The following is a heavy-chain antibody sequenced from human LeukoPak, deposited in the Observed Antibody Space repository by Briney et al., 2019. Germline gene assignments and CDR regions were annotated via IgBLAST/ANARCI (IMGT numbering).Heavy chain of an antibody. J-gene: IGHJ4*02. V-gene: IGHV3-30*18. Sequence: GGSLRLSCAAYGFTFSTYCMHWVRHAPGKGLGWVAGISYDVSDTTYADSVKGRFTISRDNSKNTTNLQMNSLRAEDTAVYYCAKSGWEIVVPGPVDYWGQGTLVTVSS. CDR2: ISYDVSDT. CDR3: AKSGWEIVVPGPVDY. D-gene: IGHD3-22*01. CDR1: GFTFSTYC.